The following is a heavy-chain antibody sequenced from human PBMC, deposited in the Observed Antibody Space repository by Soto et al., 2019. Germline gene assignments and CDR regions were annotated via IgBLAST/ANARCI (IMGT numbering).Heavy chain of an antibody. CDR2: ISSSSIPI. D-gene: IGHD2-21*01. CDR1: GFTVSSNY. Sequence: GGSLRLSCVTSGFTVSSNYMNWVRQAPGKGLEWVSYISSSSIPIYYADSVKGRFTISRDSAKNSLYLQMNSLRDEDTAVYYCARVVGSYYYGMDVWGQGTTVTVSS. CDR3: ARVVGSYYYGMDV. J-gene: IGHJ6*02. V-gene: IGHV3-48*02.